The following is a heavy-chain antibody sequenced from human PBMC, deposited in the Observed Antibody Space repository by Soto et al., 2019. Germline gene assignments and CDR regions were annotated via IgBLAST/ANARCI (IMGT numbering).Heavy chain of an antibody. Sequence: EVQLVESGGGLVQPGGSLRLSYAASGFTFSSYSMNWVRQAPGKGLEWVSYISSSSSTIYYADSVKGRFTISRDNAKNSLYLQMNSLRDEDTAVYYCARSYYDSSGYYWDYFDYWGQGTLVTVSS. CDR1: GFTFSSYS. CDR2: ISSSSSTI. CDR3: ARSYYDSSGYYWDYFDY. D-gene: IGHD3-22*01. V-gene: IGHV3-48*02. J-gene: IGHJ4*02.